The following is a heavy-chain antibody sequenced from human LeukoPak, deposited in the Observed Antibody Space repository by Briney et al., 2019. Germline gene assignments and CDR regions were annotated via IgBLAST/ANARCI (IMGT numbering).Heavy chain of an antibody. J-gene: IGHJ4*02. CDR2: INPSSGGT. Sequence: ASVKVSCKASGYTFTGYYMHWVRQAPGQGLEWMGWINPSSGGTNYAQKFQGRVTMTRDTSISTVYMELSRLRSDDTAVYYCASGSGSYPYYFDYWGQGTLVTVSS. V-gene: IGHV1-2*02. D-gene: IGHD1-26*01. CDR1: GYTFTGYY. CDR3: ASGSGSYPYYFDY.